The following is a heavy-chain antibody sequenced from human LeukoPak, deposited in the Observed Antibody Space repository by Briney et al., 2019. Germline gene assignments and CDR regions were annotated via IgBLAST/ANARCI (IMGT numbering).Heavy chain of an antibody. V-gene: IGHV3-20*04. Sequence: GGSLRLSCAAYGFRFDDYGMTWVRQAPGKGLEWVSDINWTGASTGYADSVKGRFTISRDNAKNSLYLQMNSLRADDTVLYYCARGSRGTPGQWGQGTLVTVSS. CDR1: GFRFDDYG. D-gene: IGHD3-16*01. CDR2: INWTGAST. CDR3: ARGSRGTPGQ. J-gene: IGHJ4*02.